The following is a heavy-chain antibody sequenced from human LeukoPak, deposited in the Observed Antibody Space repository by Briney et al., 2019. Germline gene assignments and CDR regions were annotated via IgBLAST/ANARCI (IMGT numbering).Heavy chain of an antibody. CDR1: GGSISTSNYY. Sequence: SETLSLTCTVSGGSISTSNYYWGWIRQPPGKGLEWIGSIYHSGSTYYNPSLKSRVTISVDTSKNQFSLKLSSVTAADTAVYYCARGSGSYSRPQYYWGQGTLVTVSS. J-gene: IGHJ4*02. CDR2: IYHSGST. CDR3: ARGSGSYSRPQYY. D-gene: IGHD1-26*01. V-gene: IGHV4-39*07.